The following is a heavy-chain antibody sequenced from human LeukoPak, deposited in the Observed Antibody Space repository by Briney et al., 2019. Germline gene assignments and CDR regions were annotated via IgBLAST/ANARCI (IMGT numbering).Heavy chain of an antibody. CDR2: ISSSSSYI. Sequence: GGSLRLSCAASGFTFSSYSMNWVRQAPGKGLEWVSSISSSSSYIYYADSVKGRFTISRDNAKNSLYLQMNSLRAEDTAVYYCARGIAAAPDAFEIWGQGTMVTVSS. CDR3: ARGIAAAPDAFEI. V-gene: IGHV3-21*01. J-gene: IGHJ3*02. CDR1: GFTFSSYS. D-gene: IGHD6-13*01.